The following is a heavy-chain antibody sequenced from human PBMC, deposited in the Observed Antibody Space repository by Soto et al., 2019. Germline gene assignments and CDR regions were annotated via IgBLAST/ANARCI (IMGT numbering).Heavy chain of an antibody. J-gene: IGHJ4*02. CDR3: AIGYGSGSYPIYYFDY. Sequence: ASVKVSCKASGYTFTGYYMHWVRQAPGQGLEWMGWINPNSGGTNYAQKFQGWVTMTRDTSISTAYMELSRLRSDDTAVYYCAIGYGSGSYPIYYFDYWGQGTLVTVAS. V-gene: IGHV1-2*04. CDR1: GYTFTGYY. CDR2: INPNSGGT. D-gene: IGHD3-10*01.